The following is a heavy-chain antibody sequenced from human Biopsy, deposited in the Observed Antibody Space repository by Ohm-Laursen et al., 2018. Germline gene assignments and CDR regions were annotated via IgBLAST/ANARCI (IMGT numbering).Heavy chain of an antibody. Sequence: SETLSLTCTVSGVSISSYFWSWIRQPLGKGLEWIGYVSYSGNTKYNPSLKSRVIISADTSKNQFSLKLSSVTAADTAVYYCARDSGILNYGNFKYYHYYGMDVWGQGTKVTVSS. V-gene: IGHV4-59*12. CDR1: GVSISSYF. D-gene: IGHD4-11*01. J-gene: IGHJ6*02. CDR3: ARDSGILNYGNFKYYHYYGMDV. CDR2: VSYSGNT.